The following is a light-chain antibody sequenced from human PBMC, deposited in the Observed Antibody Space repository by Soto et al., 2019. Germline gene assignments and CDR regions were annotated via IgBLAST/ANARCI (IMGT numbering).Light chain of an antibody. J-gene: IGKJ2*01. CDR3: QHYNNWPPYT. Sequence: EKVMTQSPATLSVSPGERVTLSCRASQRVSSNLAWYQQKPGQAPRLLIYGASTRATGIPARFSGSGSETEFTLTISSLQSEDFAVYYCQHYNNWPPYTFGQGTKLEIK. V-gene: IGKV3-15*01. CDR1: QRVSSN. CDR2: GAS.